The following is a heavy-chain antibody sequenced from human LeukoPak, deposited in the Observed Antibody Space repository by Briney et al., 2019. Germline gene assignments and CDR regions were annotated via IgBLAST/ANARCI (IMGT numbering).Heavy chain of an antibody. CDR3: ARPVGVGSSWYNLDY. CDR2: IYPGDSDT. D-gene: IGHD6-13*01. V-gene: IGHV5-51*01. J-gene: IGHJ4*02. CDR1: GYSFTSYW. Sequence: GESLKISCKGSGYSFTSYWIGWVRQMPGKGLEWMGIIYPGDSDTRYSPSFQGQVTISADKSISTAYLQWSSLKASDTAMYYCARPVGVGSSWYNLDYWGQGTLVTVSS.